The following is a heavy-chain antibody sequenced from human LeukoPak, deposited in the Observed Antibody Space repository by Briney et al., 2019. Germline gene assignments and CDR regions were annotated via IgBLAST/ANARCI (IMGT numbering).Heavy chain of an antibody. Sequence: ASVKVSCKASGGTFSSYAISWVRQAPGQGLEWMGGIIPIFGTANYAQKFQGRVTITTDESTSTAYMELSSLRSEDTAVYYCAATIFGVVSWFDPWAREPWSPSPQ. CDR3: AATIFGVVSWFDP. D-gene: IGHD3-3*01. CDR2: IIPIFGTA. J-gene: IGHJ5*02. V-gene: IGHV1-69*05. CDR1: GGTFSSYA.